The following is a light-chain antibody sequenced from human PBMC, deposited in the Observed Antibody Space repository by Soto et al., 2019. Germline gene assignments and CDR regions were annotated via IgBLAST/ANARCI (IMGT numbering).Light chain of an antibody. CDR3: QRYYSSPFT. CDR2: WAS. CDR1: QPILYNSNNKNN. J-gene: IGKJ3*01. V-gene: IGKV4-1*01. Sequence: DIVLTQSPASLSVSLGERATINCKSSQPILYNSNNKNNLTWYQQKSGQPPKLLIYWASVRESGVPDRFSGSGSGTDFTLTITSLQAEDVAVYFCQRYYSSPFTFGPGTKVDIK.